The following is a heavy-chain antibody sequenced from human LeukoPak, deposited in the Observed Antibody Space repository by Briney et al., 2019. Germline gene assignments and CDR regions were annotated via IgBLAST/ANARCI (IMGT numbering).Heavy chain of an antibody. CDR1: GGTFSSYA. CDR3: ARVGEDFDYYYYMDV. D-gene: IGHD2-21*01. CDR2: IIPIFGTA. Sequence: SVKVSCKASGGTFSSYAISWVRQAPGQGLEWMGGIIPIFGTANYAQKFQGRVTITADKSTSTAYMELSSLRSEDTAVYYCARVGEDFDYYYYMDVWGEGTTVTVSS. V-gene: IGHV1-69*06. J-gene: IGHJ6*03.